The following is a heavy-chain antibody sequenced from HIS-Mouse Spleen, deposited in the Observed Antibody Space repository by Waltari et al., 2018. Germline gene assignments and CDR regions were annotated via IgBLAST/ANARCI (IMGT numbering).Heavy chain of an antibody. CDR1: GGSISSSSYY. CDR2: SYYRGST. Sequence: QLQLQESGPGLVKPSETLSLTCTVSGGSISSSSYYWGWIRQPPGKWLEWIGSSYYRGSTYYNPSRKSRGTLSVDTSKNHFSLKLGSVTAADTAVYYCAREIPYSSSWYDWYFDLWGRGTLVTVSS. D-gene: IGHD6-13*01. CDR3: AREIPYSSSWYDWYFDL. J-gene: IGHJ2*01. V-gene: IGHV4-39*07.